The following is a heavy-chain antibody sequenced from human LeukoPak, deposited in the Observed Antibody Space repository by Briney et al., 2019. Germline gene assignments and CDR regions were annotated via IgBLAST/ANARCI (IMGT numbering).Heavy chain of an antibody. V-gene: IGHV1-18*01. Sequence: ASVTVSCTASGYTSTNYGIKYGISWVRQAPGQGLEWMGWLSAYNGNTNYAQKLQGRVTMTTDTSTSTASMELRSLTSDDTAVYYCARVLYYDSSGYYRMDVWGKGTTVTVSS. D-gene: IGHD3-22*01. CDR3: ARVLYYDSSGYYRMDV. CDR2: LSAYNGNT. CDR1: GYTSTNYGIKYG. J-gene: IGHJ6*04.